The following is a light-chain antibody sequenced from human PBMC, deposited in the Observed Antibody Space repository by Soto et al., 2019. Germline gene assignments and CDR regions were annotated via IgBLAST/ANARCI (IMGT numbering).Light chain of an antibody. Sequence: EIVLTQSPATLSLSPGERATLSCRASQSVSSYLAWYQQKPGQAPRLLIYDASNRATGIPVRFSGSGSGTDFTLTISSLEPEDFALYYCQQRSNWPRTFGQGTKVEIK. V-gene: IGKV3-11*01. CDR2: DAS. CDR1: QSVSSY. CDR3: QQRSNWPRT. J-gene: IGKJ1*01.